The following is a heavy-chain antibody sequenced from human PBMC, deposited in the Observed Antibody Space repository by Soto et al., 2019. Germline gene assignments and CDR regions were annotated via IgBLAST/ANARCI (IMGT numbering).Heavy chain of an antibody. J-gene: IGHJ4*02. CDR1: GFTFSSYG. CDR3: AKDPSPGDPIAYFDY. Sequence: GGSLRLSCAASGFTFSSYGMHWVRQAPGKGLEWVAVISYDGSNKYYADSVKGRFTISRDNSKNTLYLQMNSLRAEDTAVYYCAKDPSPGDPIAYFDYWGQGTLVTVSS. V-gene: IGHV3-30*18. D-gene: IGHD6-13*01. CDR2: ISYDGSNK.